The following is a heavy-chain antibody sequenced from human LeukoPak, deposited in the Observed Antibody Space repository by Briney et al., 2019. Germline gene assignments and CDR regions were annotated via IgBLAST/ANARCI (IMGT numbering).Heavy chain of an antibody. CDR2: IYSGGST. CDR3: ARELWFGELFRAFDY. D-gene: IGHD3-10*01. J-gene: IGHJ4*01. CDR1: GFTVSCTY. V-gene: IGHV3-66*02. Sequence: GGSLALSYASSGFTVSCTYMSGGRPAPGKGLGWVPVIYSGGSTYYADSVKGRFTISRDNSKNTLYLQMNSLRAEDTAVYYCARELWFGELFRAFDYWGQGTLVTVSS.